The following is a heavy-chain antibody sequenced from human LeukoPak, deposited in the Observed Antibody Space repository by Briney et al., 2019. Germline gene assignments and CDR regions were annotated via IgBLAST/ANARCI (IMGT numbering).Heavy chain of an antibody. J-gene: IGHJ3*02. V-gene: IGHV3-53*01. CDR3: ARLTSDYGGSNDAFDI. CDR1: GFTVSSNY. D-gene: IGHD4-23*01. CDR2: IYSGGST. Sequence: GGSLRLSCAASGFTVSSNYMSWVRQAPGKGLEWVSVIYSGGSTYYADSVKGRFTISRDNSKNTLYLQMNSLRAEDTAVYYCARLTSDYGGSNDAFDIWGQGTMVIVSS.